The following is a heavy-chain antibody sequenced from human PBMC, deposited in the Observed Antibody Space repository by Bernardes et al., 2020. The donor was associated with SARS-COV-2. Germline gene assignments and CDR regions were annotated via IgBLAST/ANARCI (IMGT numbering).Heavy chain of an antibody. D-gene: IGHD3-3*01. J-gene: IGHJ4*01. CDR2: IYYSGST. CDR1: GGSISSYY. CDR3: ARAGIFGVVITHFDN. Sequence: ETLSLTCTVSGGSISSYYWSWIRQAPGKGLEWIAYIYYSGSTYYNPSLKSRVSISVDTSKNQFSLKLRSVTAADTAVYYCARAGIFGVVITHFDNWGHGTLVTVSS. V-gene: IGHV4-59*01.